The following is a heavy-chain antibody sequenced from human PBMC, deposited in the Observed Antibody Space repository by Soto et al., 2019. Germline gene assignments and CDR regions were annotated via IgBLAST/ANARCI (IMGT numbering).Heavy chain of an antibody. V-gene: IGHV1-69*13. CDR3: AIDQYSSSLVARDGNYYYYGMDV. D-gene: IGHD6-6*01. CDR2: IIPIFGTA. CDR1: GGTFSSYA. J-gene: IGHJ6*02. Sequence: SSVKVSCKASGGTFSSYAIRWVGQAPGQGLEWMEWIIPIFGTANHAQKFQGRVTITADESTSPAYTELSRLRSQDTAVYYCAIDQYSSSLVARDGNYYYYGMDVWGQGTTVTVSS.